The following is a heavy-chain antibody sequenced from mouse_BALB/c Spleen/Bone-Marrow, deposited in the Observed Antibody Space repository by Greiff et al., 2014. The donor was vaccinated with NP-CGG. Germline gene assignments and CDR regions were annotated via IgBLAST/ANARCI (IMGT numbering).Heavy chain of an antibody. D-gene: IGHD1-2*01. CDR2: ILPGTGST. CDR1: GYTFSHYW. CDR3: TRSLRRYFDY. J-gene: IGHJ2*01. V-gene: IGHV1-9*01. Sequence: VKLMESGAELMKPGASVKISCKATGYTFSHYWIEWVKQRPGHGLEWIGEILPGTGSTKYNEKFKGKATITADTSSSTAYMQLSSLTSEDSAVYHCTRSLRRYFDYWGQGTTLTVSS.